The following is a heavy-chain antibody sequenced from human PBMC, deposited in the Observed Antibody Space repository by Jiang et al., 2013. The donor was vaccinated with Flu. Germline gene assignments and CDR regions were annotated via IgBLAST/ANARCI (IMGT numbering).Heavy chain of an antibody. J-gene: IGHJ3*02. CDR3: ASNGIVVVTAIMVGPAFDI. D-gene: IGHD2-21*02. V-gene: IGHV1-69*04. Sequence: VKVSCKASGGTFSSYAISWVRQAPGQGLEWMGRIIPILGIANYAQKFQGRVTITADKSTSTAYMELSSLRSEDTAVYYCASNGIVVVTAIMVGPAFDIWGQGTMVTVSS. CDR2: IIPILGIA. CDR1: GGTFSSYA.